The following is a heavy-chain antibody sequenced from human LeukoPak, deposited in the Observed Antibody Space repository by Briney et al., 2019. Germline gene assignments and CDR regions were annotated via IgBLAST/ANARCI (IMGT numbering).Heavy chain of an antibody. V-gene: IGHV3-23*01. J-gene: IGHJ4*02. CDR2: ISGSGGST. Sequence: PGGSLRLSCAASGFTFSSYAMSWVRQAPGKGLEWVSAISGSGGSTYYADSVKGRFTISRDNSKNTLYLQMNSLRAEDTAVYYCAKGGGESRTYYYGSGSYDGAPDYWGQGTLVTVSS. D-gene: IGHD3-10*01. CDR1: GFTFSSYA. CDR3: AKGGGESRTYYYGSGSYDGAPDY.